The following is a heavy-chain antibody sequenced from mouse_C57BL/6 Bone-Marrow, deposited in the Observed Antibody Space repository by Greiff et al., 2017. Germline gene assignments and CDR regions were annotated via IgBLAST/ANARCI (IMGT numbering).Heavy chain of an antibody. CDR3: AREASPSGYAMDV. V-gene: IGHV3-6*01. CDR1: GYSITSGYY. D-gene: IGHD3-2*02. CDR2: IRYNGSN. Sequence: EVQLQESGPGLVKPSQSLSLTCSVTGYSITSGYYWNWIRQFPGNKLAWVGYIRYNGSNNYNPSLQNRIAITRDTSNNPFFLQLNSLTTDDAATDYCAREASPSGYAMDVWGQGTSVTVSS. J-gene: IGHJ4*01.